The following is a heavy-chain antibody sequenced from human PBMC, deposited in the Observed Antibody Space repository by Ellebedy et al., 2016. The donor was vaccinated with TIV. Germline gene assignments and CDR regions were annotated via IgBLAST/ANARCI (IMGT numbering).Heavy chain of an antibody. J-gene: IGHJ3*01. V-gene: IGHV3-23*01. Sequence: GESLKISCAASGFTFSSYDMHWVRQAPGKGLEWVSSITGSAGQMYYADSVKGRFTISRDNSKDTLFLQMNSLRAEDTAIYFCARDPVGVGPAFDVWGQGTMVTVSS. D-gene: IGHD4-23*01. CDR2: ITGSAGQM. CDR3: ARDPVGVGPAFDV. CDR1: GFTFSSYD.